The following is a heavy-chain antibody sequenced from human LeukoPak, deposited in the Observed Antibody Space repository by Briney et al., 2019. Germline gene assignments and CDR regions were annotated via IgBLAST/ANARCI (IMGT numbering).Heavy chain of an antibody. CDR2: IKQDGSEK. V-gene: IGHV3-7*03. CDR1: GFTFSNYW. D-gene: IGHD6-19*01. CDR3: AKDRTAVAGGYFDY. Sequence: GGSLRLSCAASGFTFSNYWMNWLRQVPGKGLEWVADIKQDGSEKYYVDSVKGRFTISRDNAKNSLYLQMNSLRAEDTALYYCAKDRTAVAGGYFDYWGQGTLVTVSS. J-gene: IGHJ4*02.